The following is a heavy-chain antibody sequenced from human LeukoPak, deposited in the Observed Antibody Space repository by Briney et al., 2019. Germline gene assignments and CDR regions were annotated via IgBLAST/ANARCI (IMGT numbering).Heavy chain of an antibody. V-gene: IGHV3-30*18. CDR3: AKDYYYGSGSRQVWSYYYYYGMDV. D-gene: IGHD3-10*01. J-gene: IGHJ6*02. CDR2: ISYDGSNK. CDR1: GFTFSSYG. Sequence: PGGSLRLSCAASGFTFSSYGMHWVRQAPGKGLEWVAVISYDGSNKYYADSVKGRFTISRDNSKNTLYLQMNSLRAEDTAVYYCAKDYYYGSGSRQVWSYYYYYGMDVWGQGTTVTVSS.